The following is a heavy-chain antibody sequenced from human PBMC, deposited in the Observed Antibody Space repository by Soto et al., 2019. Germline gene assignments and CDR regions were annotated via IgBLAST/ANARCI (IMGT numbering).Heavy chain of an antibody. CDR3: AKNFDAESSIFDS. D-gene: IGHD3-10*01. Sequence: EVHLLESGGVLVQPGGSLRLSCAASGFTFNTYGMTWVRQAPGKGLEWVSSFKGSGGRTSYADSVQGRFTISRDDSQNSLYLHMNTLRAEDTAVYYCAKNFDAESSIFDSWGQGTLVTVSS. J-gene: IGHJ4*02. CDR2: FKGSGGRT. V-gene: IGHV3-23*01. CDR1: GFTFNTYG.